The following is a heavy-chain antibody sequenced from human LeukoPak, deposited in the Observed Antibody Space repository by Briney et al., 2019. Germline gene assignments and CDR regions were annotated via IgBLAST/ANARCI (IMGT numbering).Heavy chain of an antibody. D-gene: IGHD3-10*01. J-gene: IGHJ5*02. CDR2: IYYSGST. V-gene: IGHV4-59*01. CDR3: ARDLGEVYYYGSGGYYGGNWFDP. CDR1: GGSISSYY. Sequence: PSETLSLTCTVSGGSISSYYWSWIRQPPGKGLEWIGYIYYSGSTNYNPSLKSRVTISVDTSKNQFSLKLSSVTAADTAVYYCARDLGEVYYYGSGGYYGGNWFDPWGQGTLVTVSS.